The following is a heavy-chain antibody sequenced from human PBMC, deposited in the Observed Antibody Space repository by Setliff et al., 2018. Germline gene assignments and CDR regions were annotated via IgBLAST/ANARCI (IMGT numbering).Heavy chain of an antibody. CDR1: GLTVSNDF. D-gene: IGHD3-10*01. Sequence: PGGSLRLSCVVSGLTVSNDFMGWVRQAPGKGLEWVSVIYNIGETRYADSVKGRFTISRDKSKNTLYLHSSSLRVEDTATYYCARDRGGTNPWFDFWGQGTLVTVSS. CDR3: ARDRGGTNPWFDF. CDR2: IYNIGET. J-gene: IGHJ5*01. V-gene: IGHV3-53*01.